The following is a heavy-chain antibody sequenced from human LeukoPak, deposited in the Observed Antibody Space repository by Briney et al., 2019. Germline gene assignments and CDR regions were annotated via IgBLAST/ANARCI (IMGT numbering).Heavy chain of an antibody. Sequence: ASVKVSCKASGYTFTGYYMYWVQQAPGQGPEWMGWINPNSGGTNNAQKFQGRVTMTRDTSISTAYMELSRLRSDDTAVFYCTRRVYYYDSSGYYFDYWGQGTLVTVSS. D-gene: IGHD3-22*01. J-gene: IGHJ4*02. V-gene: IGHV1-2*02. CDR1: GYTFTGYY. CDR3: TRRVYYYDSSGYYFDY. CDR2: INPNSGGT.